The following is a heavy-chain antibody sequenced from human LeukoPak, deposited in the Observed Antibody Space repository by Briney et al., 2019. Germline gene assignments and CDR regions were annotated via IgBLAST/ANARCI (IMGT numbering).Heavy chain of an antibody. Sequence: PGGSLRLSCAASGFSFSNYVMQWVRQAPGKGLEWVALIAHDGSNKYYADSVKGRFTISRDNSRSILYLQMNSLRPEDTAVYSCARSFFQWNYGSCLDSWGQGTLVTVSS. J-gene: IGHJ4*02. CDR1: GFSFSNYV. CDR2: IAHDGSNK. D-gene: IGHD1-7*01. V-gene: IGHV3-30*03. CDR3: ARSFFQWNYGSCLDS.